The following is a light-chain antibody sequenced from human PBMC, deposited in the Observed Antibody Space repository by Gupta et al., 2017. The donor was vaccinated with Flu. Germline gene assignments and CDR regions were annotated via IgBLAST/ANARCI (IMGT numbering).Light chain of an antibody. Sequence: DIVMTQSPYSLAVSLGERATINCKSSQSVLYSSNNKNYLAWYQQKPGQPPKLLIYWASTREAGVPDRFSGSGSGTDFTLTISSRQAEDVAVYYCQQYYSNEMYTFGQGTKLEIK. CDR2: WAS. CDR1: QSVLYSSNNKNY. J-gene: IGKJ2*01. V-gene: IGKV4-1*01. CDR3: QQYYSNEMYT.